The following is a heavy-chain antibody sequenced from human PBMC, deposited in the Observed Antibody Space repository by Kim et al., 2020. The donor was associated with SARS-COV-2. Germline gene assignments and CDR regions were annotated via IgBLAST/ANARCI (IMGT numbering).Heavy chain of an antibody. D-gene: IGHD3-22*01. CDR3: TTHTRSRSHRRGIVVNSQLLGMDV. CDR1: GFTFSNAW. V-gene: IGHV3-15*01. Sequence: GGSLRLSCAASGFTFSNAWMSWVRQAPGKGLEWVGRIKSKTDGGTTDYAAPVKGRFTISRDDSKNTLYLQMNSLKTEDTAVYYCTTHTRSRSHRRGIVVNSQLLGMDVWGQGTTVTVSS. J-gene: IGHJ6*02. CDR2: IKSKTDGGTT.